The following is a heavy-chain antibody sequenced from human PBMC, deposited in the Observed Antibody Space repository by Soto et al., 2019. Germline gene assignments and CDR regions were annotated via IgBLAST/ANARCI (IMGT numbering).Heavy chain of an antibody. CDR3: VRQGIGALHGLVDV. CDR2: IYSNGGT. V-gene: IGHV4-59*08. Sequence: QVQLQASGPGLVKPSDTLSLTCTVSGDSIGTYNWGWIRQPPGKRLEWIGYIYSNGGTSYNPALERRLTMSADTPTKQFPLRLSSVTAADAAVYYCVRQGIGALHGLVDVWGQGTTVTVSS. D-gene: IGHD1-26*01. CDR1: GDSIGTYN. J-gene: IGHJ6*02.